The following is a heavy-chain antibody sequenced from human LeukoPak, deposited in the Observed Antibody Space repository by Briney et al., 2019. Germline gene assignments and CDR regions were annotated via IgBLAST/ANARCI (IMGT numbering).Heavy chain of an antibody. J-gene: IGHJ4*02. V-gene: IGHV3-23*01. D-gene: IGHD3-10*01. CDR1: GFTFSSYV. CDR3: AKDLWVTMVRGYFDY. Sequence: GGSLRLSCAASGFTFSSYVMSWGRQAPGKGLEWVSVISGSGASTNYADSVKGRFTISRDNSKNTLYLQMNNLRAEDTAVYYCAKDLWVTMVRGYFDYWGQGTLVTVSS. CDR2: ISGSGAST.